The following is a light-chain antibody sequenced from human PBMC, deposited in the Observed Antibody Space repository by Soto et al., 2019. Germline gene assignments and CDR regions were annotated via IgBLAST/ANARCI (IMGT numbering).Light chain of an antibody. CDR3: QQYNNWPPFT. CDR1: QRVSSN. V-gene: IGKV3-15*01. Sequence: EIVMTQSPATLSVSPGERATLSCRASQRVSSNLAWYQQKPGQAPRLLIYGASTRATGIPARFSGSGSGTEFTLTISILQYEDFAVYYCQQYNNWPPFTFGPGTKVDIK. CDR2: GAS. J-gene: IGKJ3*01.